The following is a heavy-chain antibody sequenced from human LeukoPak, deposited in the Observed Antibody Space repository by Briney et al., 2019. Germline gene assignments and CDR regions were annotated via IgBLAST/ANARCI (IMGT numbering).Heavy chain of an antibody. V-gene: IGHV4-39*01. CDR3: ARHMGSYFDAQDY. D-gene: IGHD3-10*01. CDR1: GGSIGSRDYY. CDR2: IYSSGIT. Sequence: PSETLSLTCTVSGGSIGSRDYYRGWIRQPPGRTLERIASIYSSGITYYNPSLKSRVTISADSSKNQLSLRLTSVTAADTAVYYCARHMGSYFDAQDYWGQGTLVTVSS. J-gene: IGHJ4*02.